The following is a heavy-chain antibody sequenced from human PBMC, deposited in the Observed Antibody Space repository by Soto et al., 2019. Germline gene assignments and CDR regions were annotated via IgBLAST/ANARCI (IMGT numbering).Heavy chain of an antibody. J-gene: IGHJ5*02. V-gene: IGHV3-30-3*01. CDR2: ISYDGSNK. CDR1: GFTFSSYA. D-gene: IGHD3-10*01. Sequence: PGGSLRLSCAASGFTFSSYAMHWVRQAPGKGLEWVAVISYDGSNKYYADSVKGRFTISRDNSKNTLYLQMNSLRAEDTAVYYCARDPHVLLWFGDLGPWFDPWGQGTLVTVSS. CDR3: ARDPHVLLWFGDLGPWFDP.